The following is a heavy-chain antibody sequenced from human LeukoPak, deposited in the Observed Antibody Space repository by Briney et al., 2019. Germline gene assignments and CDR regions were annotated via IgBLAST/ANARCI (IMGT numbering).Heavy chain of an antibody. D-gene: IGHD3-10*01. CDR1: GFTFSSYW. CDR2: IKEDGSEK. V-gene: IGHV3-7*01. CDR3: ARDTYYYGSGSYYY. J-gene: IGHJ4*02. Sequence: GGSLRLSCAASGFTFSSYWKSWVRQAPGKGVEWVANIKEDGSEKYYVDSVKGRFTISRDKAKNSLYLQMNSLRAEDTAVYYCARDTYYYGSGSYYYWGQGTLVTVSS.